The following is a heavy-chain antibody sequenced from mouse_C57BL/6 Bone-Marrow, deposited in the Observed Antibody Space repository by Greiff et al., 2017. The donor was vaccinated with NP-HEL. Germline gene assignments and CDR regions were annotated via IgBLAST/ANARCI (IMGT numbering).Heavy chain of an antibody. J-gene: IGHJ1*03. V-gene: IGHV2-5*01. D-gene: IGHD1-1*01. CDR2: IWRGGST. Sequence: KSLEWLGVIWRGGSTDYNAAFMSRLSITKDNSKSQVFFKMNSLQADDTAIYYCAFIRHWYFDVWGTGTTVTVSS. CDR3: AFIRHWYFDV.